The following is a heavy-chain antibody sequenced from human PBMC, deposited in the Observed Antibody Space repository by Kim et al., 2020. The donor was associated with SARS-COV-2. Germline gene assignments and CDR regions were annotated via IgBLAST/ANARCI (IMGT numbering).Heavy chain of an antibody. V-gene: IGHV3-21*01. D-gene: IGHD3-22*01. J-gene: IGHJ4*02. CDR2: ISSSSSYI. CDR3: ASHLTYDSSGGGY. CDR1: GFTFSSYS. Sequence: GGSLRLSCAASGFTFSSYSMNWVRQAPGKGLEWVSSISSSSSYIYYADSVKGRFTISRDNAKNSLYLQMNSLRAEDTAVYYCASHLTYDSSGGGYWGQGTLVTVSS.